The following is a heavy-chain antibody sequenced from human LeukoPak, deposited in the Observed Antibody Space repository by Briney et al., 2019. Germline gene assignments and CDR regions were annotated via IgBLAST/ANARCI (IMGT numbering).Heavy chain of an antibody. V-gene: IGHV6-1*01. CDR3: ARATSPIRFGQFNIDY. D-gene: IGHD3-10*01. Sequence: SQTLSLTCAISGDSVSSNSAAWNWIRQSPSRGLEWLGRTYYRSKWYNDYAVSVKSRISLNPDTSKNQFSLQLYSVTPEDTAVYYCARATSPIRFGQFNIDYWGQGTLVTVSS. CDR1: GDSVSSNSAA. J-gene: IGHJ4*02. CDR2: TYYRSKWYN.